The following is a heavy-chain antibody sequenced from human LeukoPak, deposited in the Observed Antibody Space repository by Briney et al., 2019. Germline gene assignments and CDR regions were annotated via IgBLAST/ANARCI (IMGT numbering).Heavy chain of an antibody. J-gene: IGHJ4*02. Sequence: AGGSLRLSCAASGFTFNNYAMNWVRQAPGKGLEWVSSISGGGETTCYADSAKGRFTISRDNSKGTLYLQMNSLRAEDSALYYCAKEATVNTADHFDYWGQGTLATVSS. CDR2: ISGGGETT. CDR1: GFTFNNYA. CDR3: AKEATVNTADHFDY. D-gene: IGHD4-17*01. V-gene: IGHV3-23*01.